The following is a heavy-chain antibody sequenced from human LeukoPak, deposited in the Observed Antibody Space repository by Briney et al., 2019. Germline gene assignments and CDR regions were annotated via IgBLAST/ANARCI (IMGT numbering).Heavy chain of an antibody. CDR2: IYPHDSDT. CDR3: ARRRIVGSGWYDGAFDI. J-gene: IGHJ3*02. CDR1: GFYFMTYW. Sequence: GESLKISCETPGFYFMTYWIGWVRQMPGKGLEWMGIIYPHDSDTRYSPSFQGQVTFSVDKSMNTAYLQWGSLKASDTAMYYCARRRIVGSGWYDGAFDIWGQGTTVTVSS. V-gene: IGHV5-51*01. D-gene: IGHD6-19*01.